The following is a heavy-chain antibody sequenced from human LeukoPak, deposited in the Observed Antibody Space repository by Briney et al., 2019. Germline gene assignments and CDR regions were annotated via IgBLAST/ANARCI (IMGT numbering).Heavy chain of an antibody. D-gene: IGHD3-3*01. CDR1: GGSISSHY. CDR3: ARDLRFFEWLSWFDP. Sequence: PSETLSLTCTVSGGSISSHYWSWIRQPPGKGLEWIGYIYYSGSTNYNPSLKSRVTISVDTSKNQFSLKLSSVTAADTAVYYCARDLRFFEWLSWFDPWGQGTLVTVSS. V-gene: IGHV4-59*11. CDR2: IYYSGST. J-gene: IGHJ5*02.